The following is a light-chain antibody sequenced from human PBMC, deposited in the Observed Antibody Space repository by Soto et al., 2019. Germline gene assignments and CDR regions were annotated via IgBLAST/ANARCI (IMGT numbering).Light chain of an antibody. Sequence: EVLMTQYPATLSVSPGERATLSCRASQSARSSLGWYQQKPGQPPSLLIYDVSIRATGIPARLNGSGYGTELTLTISSLKSEDFAVYYCQQYNNWPPTFGQGTRLEIK. CDR2: DVS. CDR3: QQYNNWPPT. J-gene: IGKJ5*01. V-gene: IGKV3-15*01. CDR1: QSARSS.